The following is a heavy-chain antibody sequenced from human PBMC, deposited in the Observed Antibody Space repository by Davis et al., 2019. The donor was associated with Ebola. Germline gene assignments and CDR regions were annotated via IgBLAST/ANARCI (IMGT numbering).Heavy chain of an antibody. CDR2: INAGNGNT. V-gene: IGHV1-3*01. CDR1: GGTFTSYA. CDR3: ARDRGGDYSFDY. Sequence: AASVKVSCKASGGTFTSYAMHWVRQAPGQRLEWMGWINAGNGNTKYSQKFQGRVTITRDTSASTAYMELSSLRSEDTSVYYCARDRGGDYSFDYWGQGTLVTVSS. D-gene: IGHD3-10*01. J-gene: IGHJ4*02.